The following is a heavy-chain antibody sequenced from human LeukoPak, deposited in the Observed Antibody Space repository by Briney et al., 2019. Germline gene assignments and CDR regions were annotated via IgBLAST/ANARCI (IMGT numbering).Heavy chain of an antibody. CDR1: GFIFRNYA. CDR2: ITGSGDTT. J-gene: IGHJ4*02. D-gene: IGHD3-9*01. Sequence: PGGSLRLSCAASGFIFRNYAMSWVRQAPGKGLEWVSAITGSGDTTYYADSVKGRFTISRDNSKNTLNVEMNTLRAEDTAVYYCAKWGDYDILTGYYVSDFWGQGTLVTVSS. V-gene: IGHV3-23*01. CDR3: AKWGDYDILTGYYVSDF.